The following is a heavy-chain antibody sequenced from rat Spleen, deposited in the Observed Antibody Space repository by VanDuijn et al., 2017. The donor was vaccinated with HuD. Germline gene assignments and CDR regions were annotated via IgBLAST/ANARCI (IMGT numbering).Heavy chain of an antibody. CDR2: ISPSGGGT. Sequence: EVQLVESGGGLVQPGRSMKLSCAASGFIFNNYDMAWVRQTPTKGLEWVASISPSGGGTYYRDSVKGRFTVSRDNAKSTLYLQMDSLRSEDTASYYCVRHGYTRYYFDYWGQGVMVTVSS. CDR3: VRHGYTRYYFDY. V-gene: IGHV5-25*01. J-gene: IGHJ2*01. D-gene: IGHD1-9*01. CDR1: GFIFNNYD.